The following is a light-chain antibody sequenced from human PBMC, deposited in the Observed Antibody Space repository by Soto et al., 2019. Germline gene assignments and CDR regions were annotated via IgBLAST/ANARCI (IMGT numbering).Light chain of an antibody. J-gene: IGLJ1*01. CDR3: SSYTSSSSYV. V-gene: IGLV2-14*01. Sequence: QSALTQPASVSGSPGQSITISRTGTSSDVGGYNYVSWYQQHPGKAPKLIIYEVSNRPSGVSNRFSGSKSGNTASLTISGLQAEDEADYYCSSYTSSSSYVFGTGTKVTVL. CDR2: EVS. CDR1: SSDVGGYNY.